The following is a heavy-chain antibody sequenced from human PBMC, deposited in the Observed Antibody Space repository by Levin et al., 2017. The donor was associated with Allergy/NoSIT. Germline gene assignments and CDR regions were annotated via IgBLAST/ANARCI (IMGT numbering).Heavy chain of an antibody. J-gene: IGHJ4*02. CDR3: ARVRGGGSGRYDHPLDY. CDR2: LYYSGNT. Sequence: SQTLSLTCSVSGVSTTSSYWSWIRPPPGKGLEWIGYLYYSGNTNYNPSLQSRVTISVDTSKNQFSLKLSSVTAADTAVYYCARVRGGGSGRYDHPLDYWGQGTLVTVSS. D-gene: IGHD3-10*01. CDR1: GVSTTSSY. V-gene: IGHV4-59*01.